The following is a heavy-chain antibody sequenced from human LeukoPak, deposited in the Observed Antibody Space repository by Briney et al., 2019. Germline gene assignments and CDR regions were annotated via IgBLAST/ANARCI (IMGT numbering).Heavy chain of an antibody. CDR3: ARTAARRFDY. CDR1: GYTFPSYF. V-gene: IGHV1-46*01. CDR2: INPTGGST. J-gene: IGHJ4*02. D-gene: IGHD6-6*01. Sequence: ASVKVSCKASGYTFPSYFMHWVRQAPGEGLEWMGIINPTGGSTTYAQKFQGRVTMTRDTSTSTVYMELSSLRSDDTAVYYCARTAARRFDYWGQGTLVTVSS.